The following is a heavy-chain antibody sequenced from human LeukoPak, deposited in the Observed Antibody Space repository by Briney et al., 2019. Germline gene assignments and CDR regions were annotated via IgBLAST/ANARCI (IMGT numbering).Heavy chain of an antibody. V-gene: IGHV4-31*03. CDR3: ARGSGYCSSTSCWPFDY. Sequence: PSETLSLTCTVSGGSISSGGYYWSWIRQHPGKGLEWIGYIYYSGSTYYNPSLKSRVTISVDTSKNQFSLKLSSVTAADTAVYYCARGSGYCSSTSCWPFDYWGQGTLVTVSS. D-gene: IGHD2-2*03. CDR2: IYYSGST. J-gene: IGHJ4*02. CDR1: GGSISSGGYY.